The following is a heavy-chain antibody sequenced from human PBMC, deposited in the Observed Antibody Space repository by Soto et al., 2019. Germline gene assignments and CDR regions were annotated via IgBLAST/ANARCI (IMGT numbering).Heavy chain of an antibody. CDR1: GFSLSTSGVG. J-gene: IGHJ6*02. CDR3: ALIPRPFLPYGMDV. V-gene: IGHV2-5*02. CDR2: IYWDDDE. D-gene: IGHD6-6*01. Sequence: ESGPTLVNPTQTLTLTCTFSGFSLSTSGVGVGWVRQTPGKALEWLAVIYWDDDERYSPSLKSRLTISKDTSKSQVVLTMTNIDPVDTATYYCALIPRPFLPYGMDVWGQGTTVTVSS.